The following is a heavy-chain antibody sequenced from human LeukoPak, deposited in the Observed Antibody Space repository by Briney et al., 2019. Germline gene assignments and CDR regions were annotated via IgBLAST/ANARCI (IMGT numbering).Heavy chain of an antibody. J-gene: IGHJ6*04. CDR1: GFTFSDYY. Sequence: KPGGSLRLSCAASGFTFSDYYMNWIRLAPGKGLDWVSSISTSSTYTNYADSVRGRFTISRDNANNSLYLQMNSLRAEDTAVYYCARAQVVPAATYYYYYGMDVWGKGTTVTVSS. V-gene: IGHV3-11*06. CDR3: ARAQVVPAATYYYYYGMDV. D-gene: IGHD2-2*01. CDR2: ISTSSTYT.